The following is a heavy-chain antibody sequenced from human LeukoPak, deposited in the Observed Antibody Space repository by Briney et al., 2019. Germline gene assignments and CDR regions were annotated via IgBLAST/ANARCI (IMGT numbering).Heavy chain of an antibody. J-gene: IGHJ4*02. Sequence: PGGSLRLSCAASGFTFDDHGMSWVRQAPGKGLEWVSGINWNGDSTGYGDSVKGRFTISRDNANNSLYLQMNSLRDEDTALYFCAIDKVNDFYDPVGYVHWRQGTLVTVSS. CDR3: AIDKVNDFYDPVGYVH. D-gene: IGHD3-22*01. V-gene: IGHV3-20*04. CDR2: INWNGDST. CDR1: GFTFDDHG.